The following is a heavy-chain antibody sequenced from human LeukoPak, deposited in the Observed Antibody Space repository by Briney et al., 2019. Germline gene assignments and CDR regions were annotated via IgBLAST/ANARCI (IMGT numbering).Heavy chain of an antibody. V-gene: IGHV3-23*01. Sequence: PGGSLRLSCAASGFTFSSYGMSWVRQAPGKGLEWVSAISGSGGSTYYADSVKGRFTISRDNSKNTLYLQTNSLRAEDTAVYYCARDKEDSSGFPLGYWGQGTLVTVSS. J-gene: IGHJ4*02. CDR3: ARDKEDSSGFPLGY. D-gene: IGHD3-22*01. CDR2: ISGSGGST. CDR1: GFTFSSYG.